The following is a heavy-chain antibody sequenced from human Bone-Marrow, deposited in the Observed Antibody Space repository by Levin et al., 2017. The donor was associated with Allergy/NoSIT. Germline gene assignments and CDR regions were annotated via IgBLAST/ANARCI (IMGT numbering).Heavy chain of an antibody. CDR3: ARDHYSEYCDSSSCQGFDP. V-gene: IGHV4-31*03. CDR2: IYDSGNT. J-gene: IGHJ5*02. D-gene: IGHD2-2*01. CDR1: GGSISSGGFY. Sequence: SETLSLTCTVSGGSISSGGFYWSWIRHHPGKGLEWIGYIYDSGNTYYNPSLKSRVTISADTSKNQFFLKLTSVAAADTAVYYCARDHYSEYCDSSSCQGFDPWGQGTLVTVSS.